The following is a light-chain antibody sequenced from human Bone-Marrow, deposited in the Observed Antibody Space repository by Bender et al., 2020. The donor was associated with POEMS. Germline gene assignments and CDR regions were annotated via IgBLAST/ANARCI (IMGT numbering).Light chain of an antibody. CDR2: AVS. V-gene: IGLV2-8*01. J-gene: IGLJ1*01. CDR3: SSYAGSNTPYV. CDR1: GAFNY. Sequence: QSALTQPASVSGSPGQSITISCVGAFNYVCWYQQHPGKAPKLIIYAVSKRPSGVPDRFSGSKSGDTASLTVSGLQAEDEADYYCSSYAGSNTPYVFGTGTKVTVL.